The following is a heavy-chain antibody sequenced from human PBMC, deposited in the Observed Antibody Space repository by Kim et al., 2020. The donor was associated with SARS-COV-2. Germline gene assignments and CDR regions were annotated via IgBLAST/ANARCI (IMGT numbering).Heavy chain of an antibody. J-gene: IGHJ4*02. CDR1: GFTFSSYW. CDR2: IKQDGSEK. Sequence: GGSLRLSCVASGFTFSSYWMSWVRQAPGKGLEWVANIKQDGSEKYYVDSVKGRFTISRDNAKNSLYLQMNSLRAEDTVVYYCATSRTFDYWGQGTLVTVS. V-gene: IGHV3-7*01. CDR3: ATSRTFDY.